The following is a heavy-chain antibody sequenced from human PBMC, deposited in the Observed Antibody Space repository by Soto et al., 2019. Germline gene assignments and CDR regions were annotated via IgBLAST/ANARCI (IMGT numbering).Heavy chain of an antibody. CDR1: GGSISNNNW. J-gene: IGHJ4*02. CDR3: ARDKSDSYYDSSGYFDY. Sequence: QVQLQESGPGLVKPSGTLSLTCAVSGGSISNNNWWSWVRQPPGKGLEWIGEIYHSGSTNYNPSLKSRVTISVDKSKNQFSLKLGSVTAADTAVYYCARDKSDSYYDSSGYFDYWGQGTLVTVSS. V-gene: IGHV4-4*02. CDR2: IYHSGST. D-gene: IGHD3-22*01.